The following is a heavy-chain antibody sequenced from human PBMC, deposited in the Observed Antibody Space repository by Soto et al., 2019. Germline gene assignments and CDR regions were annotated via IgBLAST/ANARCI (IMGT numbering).Heavy chain of an antibody. CDR2: IYYSGST. J-gene: IGHJ5*02. CDR1: GGSISSGGYY. CDR3: ARDRGARFDP. D-gene: IGHD3-10*01. V-gene: IGHV4-31*03. Sequence: SETLSLTCTVSGGSISSGGYYWSWIRQHPGKGLEWIGYIYYSGSTYYNPSLKSRVTISVDTSKNQFSLKLSSVTAADTAVYYCARDRGARFDPWGQGTLVTVSS.